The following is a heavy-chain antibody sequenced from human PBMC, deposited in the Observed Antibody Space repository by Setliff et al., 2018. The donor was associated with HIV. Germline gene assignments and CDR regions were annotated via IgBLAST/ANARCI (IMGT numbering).Heavy chain of an antibody. Sequence: GGSLRLSCAASGFTFSNYNMNWVRQAPGKGLEWVSSISSSSSYIYYANSVKGRFTISRDNAKNSLYLQMSSLRAEDTAIYYCAKGASFSGSYFDYWGQGTLVTVSS. D-gene: IGHD5-12*01. CDR2: ISSSSSYI. J-gene: IGHJ4*02. CDR3: AKGASFSGSYFDY. V-gene: IGHV3-21*01. CDR1: GFTFSNYN.